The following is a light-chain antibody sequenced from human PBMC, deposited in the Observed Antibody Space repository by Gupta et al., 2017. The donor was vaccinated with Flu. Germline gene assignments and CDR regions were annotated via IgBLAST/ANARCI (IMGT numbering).Light chain of an antibody. CDR2: RNN. J-gene: IGLJ3*02. Sequence: TITCTGRSSNFVGGYDVNWYHQLPGRPPNLLLFRNNNRPTGGVDLFSGSKSGAAAALAITGLQSEDEADYYCQAFDTRLGGSKVFGGGTMVTVL. CDR1: SSNFVGGYD. CDR3: QAFDTRLGGSKV. V-gene: IGLV1-40*01.